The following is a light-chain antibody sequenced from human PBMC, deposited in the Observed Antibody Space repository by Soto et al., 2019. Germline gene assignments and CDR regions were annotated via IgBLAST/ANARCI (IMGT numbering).Light chain of an antibody. CDR1: QSVTNNY. CDR2: GAS. V-gene: IGKV3-20*01. J-gene: IGKJ1*01. CDR3: QQYGSSGT. Sequence: LTQSPGTRPLETGARATLPCRASQSVTNNYLPWYQQKPGQAPRLLIYGASNRATGIPDRFTGSGSGTDFTLTFSRLEPEDFAVYYCQQYGSSGTFGQGTMADIK.